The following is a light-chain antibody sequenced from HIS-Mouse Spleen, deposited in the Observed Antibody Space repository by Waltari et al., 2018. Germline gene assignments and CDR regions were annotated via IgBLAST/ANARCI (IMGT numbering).Light chain of an antibody. CDR1: SSDVGSYNR. CDR2: EVS. CDR3: SSYTSSSTV. Sequence: QSALTQPPSVSGSPGQSVTISCTGTSSDVGSYNRLARYQHPPGTAPKLMIYEVSNRPSGVPDRFSGSKSGNTASLTISGLQAEDEADYYCSSYTSSSTVFGTGTKVTVL. J-gene: IGLJ1*01. V-gene: IGLV2-18*02.